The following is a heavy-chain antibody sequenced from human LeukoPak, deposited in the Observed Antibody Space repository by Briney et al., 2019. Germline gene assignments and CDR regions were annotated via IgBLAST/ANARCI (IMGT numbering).Heavy chain of an antibody. CDR2: IYYSGST. Sequence: SETLSLTCTVSGGSISSSSYYWGWIRQPPGKGWEWIGSIYYSGSTYYNPSLKSRVTISVDTSKNQFSLKLSSVTAADTAVYYCARLALSSSVDYWGQGTPVTVSS. CDR3: ARLALSSSVDY. V-gene: IGHV4-39*01. D-gene: IGHD6-6*01. CDR1: GGSISSSSYY. J-gene: IGHJ4*02.